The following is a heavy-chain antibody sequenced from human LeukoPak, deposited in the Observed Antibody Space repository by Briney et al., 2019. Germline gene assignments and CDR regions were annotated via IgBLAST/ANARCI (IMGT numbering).Heavy chain of an antibody. CDR1: GFTVSSNY. D-gene: IGHD4-11*01. Sequence: GGSLRLSCAASGFTVSSNYMSRVRQAPGKGLEWVSVIYSGGSTYYADSVKGRFTISRDNSKNTLYLQMNSLRAEDTAVYYCARDTVTPPYYFDYWGQGALVTVSS. CDR2: IYSGGST. V-gene: IGHV3-66*02. J-gene: IGHJ4*02. CDR3: ARDTVTPPYYFDY.